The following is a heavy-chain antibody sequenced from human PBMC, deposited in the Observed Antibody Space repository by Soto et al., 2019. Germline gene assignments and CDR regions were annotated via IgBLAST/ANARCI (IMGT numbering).Heavy chain of an antibody. CDR1: GFTFSSYA. V-gene: IGHV3-30-3*02. D-gene: IGHD6-19*01. CDR3: AKPTVPFGRTVVAGPFDN. J-gene: IGHJ4*02. Sequence: QVQLVESGGGVVQPGRSLRLSSAASGFTFSSYAMHWVRQAPGKGLEWVAVISYDGSNKYYADSVKGRFTISRDNSKNTLYLQMNSLRAEDTAVYYCAKPTVPFGRTVVAGPFDNWGQGTLVTVSS. CDR2: ISYDGSNK.